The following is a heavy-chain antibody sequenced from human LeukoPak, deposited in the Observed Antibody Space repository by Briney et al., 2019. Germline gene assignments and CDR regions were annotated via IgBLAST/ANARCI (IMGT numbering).Heavy chain of an antibody. CDR1: GYSFTSYW. CDR3: VRGDNAFDI. CDR2: IDPSDSYT. Sequence: GESLKISCKGPGYSFTSYWVSWVRQMPGKGLEWMGRIDPSDSYTNYSPSFQGDVTISADKSISTAYLQWSSLKASDTAMYYCVRGDNAFDIWGQGTMVTVSS. D-gene: IGHD3-9*01. V-gene: IGHV5-10-1*01. J-gene: IGHJ3*02.